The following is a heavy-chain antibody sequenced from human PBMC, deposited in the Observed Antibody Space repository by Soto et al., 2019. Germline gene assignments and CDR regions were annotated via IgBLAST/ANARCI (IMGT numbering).Heavy chain of an antibody. V-gene: IGHV4-59*08. CDR3: ARLVRGDGYYYYYMDV. D-gene: IGHD2-2*01. J-gene: IGHJ6*03. Sequence: SETLSLTCTVSGGSISSYYWSWIRQPPGKGLEWIGYIYYSGSTNYNPSLKSRVTISVDTSKNQFSLKLSSVTAADTAVYYCARLVRGDGYYYYYMDVWGKGTTVTVSS. CDR1: GGSISSYY. CDR2: IYYSGST.